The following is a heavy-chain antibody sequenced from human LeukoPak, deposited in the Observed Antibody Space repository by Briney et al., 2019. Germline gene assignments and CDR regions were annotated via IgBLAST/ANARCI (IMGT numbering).Heavy chain of an antibody. CDR1: GFIFTDYD. D-gene: IGHD1-26*01. Sequence: PGGSLRLSCAASGFIFTDYDLHWVRHPPGKGLEGVSVFGIAGDTYYADSVKGRFTISRDVAKNSLYLQMNNLRAGDTAVYYCVRTNGGTYYDYWGQGTLVTVSS. CDR2: FGIAGDT. V-gene: IGHV3-13*01. CDR3: VRTNGGTYYDY. J-gene: IGHJ4*02.